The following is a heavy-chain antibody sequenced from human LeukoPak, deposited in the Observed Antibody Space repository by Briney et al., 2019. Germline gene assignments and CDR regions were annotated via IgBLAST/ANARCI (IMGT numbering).Heavy chain of an antibody. V-gene: IGHV4-59*01. CDR1: GGSISGYY. CDR3: ARVRIGITRSVGYFDY. Sequence: SETLSLTCTVSGGSISGYYWSWIRQPPGKGLEWIGYIYYSGSTNYNPSLKSRVTISVDTSKNQFSLKLSSVTAADTAVYYCARVRIGITRSVGYFDYWGQGTLVTVSS. J-gene: IGHJ4*02. CDR2: IYYSGST. D-gene: IGHD1-14*01.